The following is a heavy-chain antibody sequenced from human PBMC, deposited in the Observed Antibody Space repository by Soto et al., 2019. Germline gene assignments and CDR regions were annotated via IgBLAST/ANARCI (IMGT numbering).Heavy chain of an antibody. J-gene: IGHJ3*02. Sequence: ALVKVSCKASGYTFTSYGISWVRQAPGQGLEWMGWISAYNGNTNYAQKLQGRVTMTTDTSTSTAYMELRSLRSDDTAVYYCARTYYDILTGYPPLDIWGQGTMVTVSS. CDR3: ARTYYDILTGYPPLDI. D-gene: IGHD3-9*01. CDR1: GYTFTSYG. V-gene: IGHV1-18*01. CDR2: ISAYNGNT.